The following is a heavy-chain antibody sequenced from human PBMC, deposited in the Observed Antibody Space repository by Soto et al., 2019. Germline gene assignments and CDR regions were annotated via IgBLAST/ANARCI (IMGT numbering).Heavy chain of an antibody. Sequence: QVQLVESGGGVVQPGRSLRLSCAASGFIFRTYGMHWVRQAPGKGLEWVAVIWYDGSNKYYADSVKGRFTISRDNSKNALSLQMNSLRAEDTAVYYCARDFVAGLPDFDYWGQGTLVTVSS. D-gene: IGHD6-6*01. CDR3: ARDFVAGLPDFDY. J-gene: IGHJ4*02. V-gene: IGHV3-33*01. CDR1: GFIFRTYG. CDR2: IWYDGSNK.